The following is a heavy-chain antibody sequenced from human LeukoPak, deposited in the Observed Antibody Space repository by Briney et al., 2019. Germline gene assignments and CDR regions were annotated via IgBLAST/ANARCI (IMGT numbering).Heavy chain of an antibody. D-gene: IGHD4-17*01. V-gene: IGHV4-59*01. CDR1: GGSISSYY. Sequence: SEPLSLTCTVSGGSISSYYWSWIRQPPGKGLEWIGYIYYSGSTNYNPSLKSRVTISVDTSKNQFSLKLSSVTAADTAVFYCARDRGGYFDLWGRGTLVTVSS. J-gene: IGHJ2*01. CDR3: ARDRGGYFDL. CDR2: IYYSGST.